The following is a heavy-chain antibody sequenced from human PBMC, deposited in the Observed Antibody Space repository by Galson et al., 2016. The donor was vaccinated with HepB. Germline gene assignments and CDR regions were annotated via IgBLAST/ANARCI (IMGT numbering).Heavy chain of an antibody. CDR2: LNSDGSNA. D-gene: IGHD4-17*01. Sequence: SLRLSCAGSGFTFSNHYMHWVRQAPGKGLVWVSRLNSDGSNANYADSVKGRFTISRDNARNTLYLHVNSLRAEDAAVYYCARENDDYLFIDYWGQGTLVTVSS. J-gene: IGHJ4*02. CDR3: ARENDDYLFIDY. V-gene: IGHV3-74*01. CDR1: GFTFSNHY.